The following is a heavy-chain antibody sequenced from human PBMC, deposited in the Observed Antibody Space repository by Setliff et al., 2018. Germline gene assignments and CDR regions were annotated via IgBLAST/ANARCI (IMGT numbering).Heavy chain of an antibody. CDR1: GFYISGGYC. CDR3: ARSSYIGSYLNF. D-gene: IGHD1-26*01. CDR2: IFHLGNA. J-gene: IGHJ6*03. V-gene: IGHV4-38-2*02. Sequence: SETLSLTCTVSGFYISGGYCWGWIRQSQGKGLEWIASIFHLGNAYYNPSLKSRVTMSVDKSKNQFSLTLSSVTAADTAVYYFARSSYIGSYLNFWGKGTPVTVSS.